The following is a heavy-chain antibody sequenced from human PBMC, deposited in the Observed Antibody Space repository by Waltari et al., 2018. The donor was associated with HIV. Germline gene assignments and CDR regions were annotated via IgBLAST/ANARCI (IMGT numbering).Heavy chain of an antibody. V-gene: IGHV3-66*01. CDR2: IYSGGIT. CDR1: GFTVSSNY. CDR3: ASIAYCGGDCYPRGMDV. Sequence: EVQLVESGGGLVQPGGSLRLSCAASGFTVSSNYMSWVRQAPGKGLELVSVIYSGGITYYADSVKGRFTISRDNSKNTLYLQMNSLRAEDTAVYYCASIAYCGGDCYPRGMDVWGQGTTVTVSS. D-gene: IGHD2-21*02. J-gene: IGHJ6*02.